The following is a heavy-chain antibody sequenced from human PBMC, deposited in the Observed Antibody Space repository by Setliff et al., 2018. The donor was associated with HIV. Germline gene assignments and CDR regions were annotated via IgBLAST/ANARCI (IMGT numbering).Heavy chain of an antibody. CDR3: ARDDSNYRQHGMDV. CDR1: GFTVSSNY. D-gene: IGHD4-4*01. Sequence: PGGSLRLSCAASGFTVSSNYMNWVRQAPGKGLEWVSYISSSGSTIYYADSVKGRFTISRDNAKNSLYLQMNSLRAEDTAVYYCARDDSNYRQHGMDVWGQGTTVTVSS. CDR2: ISSSGSTI. V-gene: IGHV3-48*03. J-gene: IGHJ6*02.